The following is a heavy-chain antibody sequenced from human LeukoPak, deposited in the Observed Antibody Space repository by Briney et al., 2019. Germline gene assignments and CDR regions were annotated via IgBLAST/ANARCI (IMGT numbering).Heavy chain of an antibody. D-gene: IGHD5-18*01. CDR3: ASKRGYSYGLDY. CDR2: IIPIFGTA. Sequence: SVKVSCKASGGTFSSYAISWVRQAPGQGLEWMGGIIPIFGTANYAQKFQGRVTITADESTSTGYMELSSLRSEDTAVYYCASKRGYSYGLDYWGQGTLVTASS. CDR1: GGTFSSYA. V-gene: IGHV1-69*01. J-gene: IGHJ4*02.